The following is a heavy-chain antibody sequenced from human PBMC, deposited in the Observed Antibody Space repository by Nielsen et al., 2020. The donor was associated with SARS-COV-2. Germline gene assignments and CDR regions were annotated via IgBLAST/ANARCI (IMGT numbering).Heavy chain of an antibody. D-gene: IGHD3-10*01. V-gene: IGHV3-53*01. J-gene: IGHJ4*02. Sequence: WIRQPPGKGLEWVSVIYSGGSTYYADSVKDRFTISRDNSKNTLYLEMKSLRAEDTAVYYCAREGHSQSVIVINSYVDYWGQGTLVTVSS. CDR3: AREGHSQSVIVINSYVDY. CDR2: IYSGGST.